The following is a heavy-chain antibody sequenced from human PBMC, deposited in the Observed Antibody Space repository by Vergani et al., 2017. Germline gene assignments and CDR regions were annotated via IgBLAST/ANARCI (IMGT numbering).Heavy chain of an antibody. CDR3: ARDVGTRGYSYGHYYYYYMDV. J-gene: IGHJ6*03. V-gene: IGHV1-69*01. D-gene: IGHD5-18*01. Sequence: QVQLVQSGAEVKKPGSSVKVSCKASGGTFSSYAISWVRQAPGQGLEWMGGIIPIFGTANYAQTFQGRVTITADESTSTAYMELSSLRSEDTAVYYCARDVGTRGYSYGHYYYYYMDVWGKGTTVTVSS. CDR2: IIPIFGTA. CDR1: GGTFSSYA.